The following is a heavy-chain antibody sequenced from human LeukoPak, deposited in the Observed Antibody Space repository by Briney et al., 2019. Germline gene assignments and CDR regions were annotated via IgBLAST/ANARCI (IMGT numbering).Heavy chain of an antibody. J-gene: IGHJ4*02. D-gene: IGHD3-22*01. V-gene: IGHV1-2*02. CDR1: GYTFTGYY. CDR2: INPNSGGT. Sequence: ASVKVSCKASGYTFTGYYMHWVRQAPGQGLEWMGWINPNSGGTNYAQKFQGRVTMTRDTSISTAYMELSRLRSDDTAVYYCARGPPSYYYDSSGYYLFDYWGQGTLVTVSS. CDR3: ARGPPSYYYDSSGYYLFDY.